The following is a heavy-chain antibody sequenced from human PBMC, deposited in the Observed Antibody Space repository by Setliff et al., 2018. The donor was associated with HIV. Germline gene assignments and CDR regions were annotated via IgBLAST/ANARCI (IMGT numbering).Heavy chain of an antibody. D-gene: IGHD1-1*01. CDR2: INHSGRT. V-gene: IGHV4-34*01. CDR1: GGSFSDNY. J-gene: IGHJ4*02. CDR3: AQLGMVDDFDY. Sequence: PSETLSLTCAVYGGSFSDNYWSWIRQSPGKGLEWIGEINHSGRTKYSPSLRSRVSISVDTSKTQFSLKLSSVTAADTAVYYCAQLGMVDDFDYWGQGTLVTVSS.